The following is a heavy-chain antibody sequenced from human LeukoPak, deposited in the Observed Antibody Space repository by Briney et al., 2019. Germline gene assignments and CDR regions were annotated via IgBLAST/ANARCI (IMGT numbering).Heavy chain of an antibody. CDR2: IWYEGSNK. CDR3: ARDCSSTSCKGYYYGMDV. D-gene: IGHD2-2*01. CDR1: GFTFSSYG. Sequence: PGGSLRLSCAASGFTFSSYGMHWVRQAPGKGLEWVAVIWYEGSNKYYADSVKGRFTISRDNSKNTLYLEMNSLRAKDTAVYYCARDCSSTSCKGYYYGMDVWGQGTTVTVSS. J-gene: IGHJ6*02. V-gene: IGHV3-33*01.